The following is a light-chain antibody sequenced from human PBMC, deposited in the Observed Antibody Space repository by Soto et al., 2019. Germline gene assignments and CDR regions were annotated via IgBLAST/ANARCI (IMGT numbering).Light chain of an antibody. CDR3: QSYDSSLSPVV. V-gene: IGLV1-40*01. CDR1: SSNIGAGYG. Sequence: QLVLTQPPSVSGAPGQRVTISCTGSSSNIGAGYGVHWYQQLPGTAPKLLIYGNTNRPSGVPDRFSGSQSGTSASLAITGLQADDEADYYCQSYDSSLSPVVFGGGTKLTVL. CDR2: GNT. J-gene: IGLJ2*01.